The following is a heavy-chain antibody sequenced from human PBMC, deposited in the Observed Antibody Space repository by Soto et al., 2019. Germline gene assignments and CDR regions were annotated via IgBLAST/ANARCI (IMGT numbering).Heavy chain of an antibody. CDR2: IYYSGSS. CDR3: ARRYGSCFDI. Sequence: QVQLQESGPGLVKPSETLSLTCTVSGGSISSYYWSWIRQPPGKGLEWIGYIYYSGSSNYNPSLKSRVTISVDTSKNQFSLKLSSATAADTAVYYCARRYGSCFDIWGQGTMVTVSS. D-gene: IGHD3-10*01. CDR1: GGSISSYY. J-gene: IGHJ3*02. V-gene: IGHV4-59*08.